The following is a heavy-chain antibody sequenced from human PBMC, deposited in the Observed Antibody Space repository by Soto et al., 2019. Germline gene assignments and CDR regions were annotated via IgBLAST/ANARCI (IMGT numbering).Heavy chain of an antibody. V-gene: IGHV3-21*01. CDR2: ISSTTNYI. J-gene: IGHJ4*02. CDR1: GFTFSRYS. Sequence: SLRLSCAASGFTFSRYSMNWVRQAPGKGLEWVSSISSTTNYIYYGDSMKGRFTVSRDNAKNSVYLDMNSLSAEDTAVYYCARESEDLTSNFDYWGQGTTVTVSS. CDR3: ARESEDLTSNFDY.